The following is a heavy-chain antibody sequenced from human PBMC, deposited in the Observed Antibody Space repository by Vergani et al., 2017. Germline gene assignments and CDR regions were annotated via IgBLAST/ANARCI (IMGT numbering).Heavy chain of an antibody. Sequence: EVQLLESGGGLVQPGGSLRLSCAASGFTFSSDAMSWVRQAPGKGLEWVSAISGSGGSTYYADSVKGRFTISRDNSKNTLYLQMNSLRAEDTAVYYCAKDERREQQPALWGQGTLVTVSS. CDR1: GFTFSSDA. CDR3: AKDERREQQPAL. J-gene: IGHJ4*02. CDR2: ISGSGGST. D-gene: IGHD6-13*01. V-gene: IGHV3-23*01.